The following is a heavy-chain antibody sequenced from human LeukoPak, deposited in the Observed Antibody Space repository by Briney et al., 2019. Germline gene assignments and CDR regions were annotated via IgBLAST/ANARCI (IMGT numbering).Heavy chain of an antibody. CDR1: GGSISSGGYY. D-gene: IGHD6-13*01. CDR3: ARTSWQQLVQGFDY. Sequence: SETLSLTCTVSGGSISSGGYYWSWIRQHPGKGLEWIGYIYYSGSTYYNPSLKSRVTISVDTSKNQFSLKLSSVTAAGTAVYYCARTSWQQLVQGFDYWGQGTLVTVSS. J-gene: IGHJ4*02. CDR2: IYYSGST. V-gene: IGHV4-31*03.